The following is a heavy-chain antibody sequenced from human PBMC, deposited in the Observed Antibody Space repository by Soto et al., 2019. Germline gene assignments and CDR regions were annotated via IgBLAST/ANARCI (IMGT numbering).Heavy chain of an antibody. CDR3: ARNDFWNSLDT. CDR2: VYFSGST. J-gene: IGHJ5*02. D-gene: IGHD3-3*01. V-gene: IGHV4-59*01. Sequence: SETLSLTCTISGDSISGYYWSWIRQPPGKGLEWIGYVYFSGSTNYNPSLKSRVTISLDTSKKQFSLKLSSVTAEDTAVYYCARNDFWNSLDTWGQGTLVTVSS. CDR1: GDSISGYY.